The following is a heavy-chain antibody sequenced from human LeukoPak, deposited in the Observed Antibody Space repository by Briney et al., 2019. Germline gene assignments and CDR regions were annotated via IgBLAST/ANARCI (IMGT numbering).Heavy chain of an antibody. V-gene: IGHV1-8*03. CDR3: ARAYCSSTSCYLRFDP. D-gene: IGHD2-2*01. CDR1: GYTFISYD. Sequence: ASVKVSCKASGYTFISYDINWVRQATGQGLEWMGWMNPNSGNTGYAQKFQGRVTITRNTSISTAYMELSSLRSEDTAVYYCARAYCSSTSCYLRFDPWGQGTLVTVSS. CDR2: MNPNSGNT. J-gene: IGHJ5*02.